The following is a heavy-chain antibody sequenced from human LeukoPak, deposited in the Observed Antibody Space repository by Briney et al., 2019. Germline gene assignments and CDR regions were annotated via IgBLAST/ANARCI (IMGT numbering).Heavy chain of an antibody. Sequence: GGSLRLSCAASGFTFSSYAMSWVRQAPGKGLEWVSAISGSGGSTYYADSVKGRFTISRDNSKSTLYLQMNSLRAEDTAVYYCAKGDYYDSSGYYYGFDYWGQGTLVTVSS. CDR3: AKGDYYDSSGYYYGFDY. D-gene: IGHD3-22*01. V-gene: IGHV3-23*01. CDR2: ISGSGGST. CDR1: GFTFSSYA. J-gene: IGHJ4*02.